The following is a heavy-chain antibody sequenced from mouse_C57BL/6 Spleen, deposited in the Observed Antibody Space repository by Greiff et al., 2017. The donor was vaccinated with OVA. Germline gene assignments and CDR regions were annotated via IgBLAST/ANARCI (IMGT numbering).Heavy chain of an antibody. CDR1: GYTFTDYY. CDR2: INPNNGGT. J-gene: IGHJ2*01. CDR3: ARGGEWSFDY. V-gene: IGHV1-26*01. Sequence: EVQLQQSGPELVKPGASVKISCKASGYTFTDYYMNWVKQSHGKSLEWIGDINPNNGGTSYNQKFKGKATLTVDKSSSTAYMELRSLTSEDSAVYYCARGGEWSFDYWGQGTTLTVSS. D-gene: IGHD1-1*02.